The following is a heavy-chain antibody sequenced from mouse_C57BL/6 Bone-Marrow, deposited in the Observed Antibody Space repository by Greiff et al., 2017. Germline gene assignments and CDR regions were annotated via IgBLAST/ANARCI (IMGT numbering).Heavy chain of an antibody. Sequence: VKLVESGPGLVQPSQSLSITCTVSGFSLTRYGVHWVRQSPGKGLEWLGVIWSGGSTDYYAAFMSRLIITKDNSKSQVFFKMNSLQADDTAIYYCAKSSYSNPLYWGQGTLVTVSA. CDR2: IWSGGST. CDR1: GFSLTRYG. V-gene: IGHV2-5*01. J-gene: IGHJ3*01. D-gene: IGHD2-5*01. CDR3: AKSSYSNPLY.